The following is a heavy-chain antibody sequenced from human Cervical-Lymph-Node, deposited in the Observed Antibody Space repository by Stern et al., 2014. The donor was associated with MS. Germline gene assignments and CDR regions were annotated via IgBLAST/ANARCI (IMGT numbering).Heavy chain of an antibody. CDR2: IYISGST. CDR1: GGSMNSRPYY. V-gene: IGHV4-61*02. CDR3: AREGETSDFFPFDY. Sequence: QLQLQESGPGLVKPSQTLSLTCTVSGGSMNSRPYYWNWLRQPAGKALEWIGRIYISGSTNYNPSLESRVTISIDTSTNQLSLKLGSVTAADTAVYYCAREGETSDFFPFDYWGQGAQVIVSS. D-gene: IGHD3/OR15-3a*01. J-gene: IGHJ4*02.